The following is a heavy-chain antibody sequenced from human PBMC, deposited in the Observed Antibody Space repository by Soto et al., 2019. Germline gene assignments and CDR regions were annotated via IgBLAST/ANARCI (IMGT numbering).Heavy chain of an antibody. V-gene: IGHV3-23*01. Sequence: SGGSLRLSCAASGFTFSSYAMSWVRQAPGKGLEWVSAISGSGGSTYYADSVKGRFTISRDNSKNTLYLQMNSLRAEDTAVYYCAKDLRSGYDLFDYWGQGTLVTVSS. CDR3: AKDLRSGYDLFDY. D-gene: IGHD5-12*01. J-gene: IGHJ4*02. CDR1: GFTFSSYA. CDR2: ISGSGGST.